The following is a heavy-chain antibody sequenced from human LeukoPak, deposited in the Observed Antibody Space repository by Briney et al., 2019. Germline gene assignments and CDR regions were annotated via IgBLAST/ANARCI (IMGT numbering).Heavy chain of an antibody. CDR3: VREQRQYDILTGYFYYFDY. V-gene: IGHV3-7*01. CDR1: GFTFSSYW. J-gene: IGHJ4*02. CDR2: IKQDGSEK. Sequence: GGSLRLSCAASGFTFSSYWMSWVRQAPGKGLEWVANIKQDGSEKYYVDSVKGRFTISRDNAKNSLYLQMNSLRAEDTAVYYCVREQRQYDILTGYFYYFDYWGQGTLVTVSS. D-gene: IGHD3-9*01.